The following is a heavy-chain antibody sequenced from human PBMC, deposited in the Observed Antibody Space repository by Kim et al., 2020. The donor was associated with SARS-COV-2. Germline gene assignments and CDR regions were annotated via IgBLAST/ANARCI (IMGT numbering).Heavy chain of an antibody. CDR3: VKDLRIGRIAIGGQEDY. J-gene: IGHJ4*02. Sequence: GGSLRLSCSASGFTFSSYAMHWVRQAPGKGLEYVSAISSNGGSTYYADSVKGRFTISRDNSKNTLYLQMSSLRAEDTAVYYCVKDLRIGRIAIGGQEDYWGQGTLVTVSS. D-gene: IGHD6-13*01. CDR1: GFTFSSYA. V-gene: IGHV3-64D*06. CDR2: ISSNGGST.